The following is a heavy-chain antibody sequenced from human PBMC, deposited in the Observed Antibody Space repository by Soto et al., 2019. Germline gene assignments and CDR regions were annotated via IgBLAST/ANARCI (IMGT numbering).Heavy chain of an antibody. Sequence: GGSLRLSCAASGFTFSSYWMHWVRQAPGKGLVWVSRINSDGSSTSYADSVKGRFTISRDNAKNTRYLQMNSLRAEDTAVYYCARDPVVVVVAATQPDYGDLRWGQGTLVTVSS. CDR2: INSDGSST. CDR1: GFTFSSYW. D-gene: IGHD2-15*01. CDR3: ARDPVVVVVAATQPDYGDLR. J-gene: IGHJ4*02. V-gene: IGHV3-74*01.